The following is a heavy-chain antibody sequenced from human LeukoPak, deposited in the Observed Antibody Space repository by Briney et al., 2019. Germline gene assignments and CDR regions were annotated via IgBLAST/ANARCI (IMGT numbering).Heavy chain of an antibody. CDR1: GFTFSSYS. J-gene: IGHJ4*02. D-gene: IGHD5-12*01. V-gene: IGHV3-21*01. Sequence: GGSLRLSCAASGFTFSSYSMDWVRQAPGKGLEWVSSISSYSSYIYYADSVRGRFTISRDNSKNTLYLQMDSLRAEDTAVYYCARGAIWSGYDFDHWGQGTLVTVSS. CDR3: ARGAIWSGYDFDH. CDR2: ISSYSSYI.